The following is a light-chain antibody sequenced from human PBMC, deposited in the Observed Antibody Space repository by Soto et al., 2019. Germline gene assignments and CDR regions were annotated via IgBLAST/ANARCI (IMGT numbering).Light chain of an antibody. CDR2: DAS. CDR1: QSVNIY. J-gene: IGKJ4*02. CDR3: QQYHSWPA. Sequence: EIVLTQSPATLSLSPGERATLSCRASQSVNIYLAWYQQKPGQAPRLLIYDASNRATGIPARFSGSGSGTDFTLTISSLEPEDFAVYYCQQYHSWPAFGRGTKVEIK. V-gene: IGKV3-11*01.